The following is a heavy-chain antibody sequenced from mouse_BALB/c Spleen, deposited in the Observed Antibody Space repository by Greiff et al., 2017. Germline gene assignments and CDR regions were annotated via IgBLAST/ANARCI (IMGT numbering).Heavy chain of an antibody. D-gene: IGHD1-1*01. Sequence: VQLQQSGPELVKPGASVRISCKASGYTFTSYYIHWVKQRPGQGLEWIGWIYPGNVNTKYNEKFKGKATLTADKSSSTAYMQLSSLTSEDSAVYFCARGVEYYAMDYWGQGTSVTVSS. V-gene: IGHV1S56*01. CDR2: IYPGNVNT. CDR1: GYTFTSYY. CDR3: ARGVEYYAMDY. J-gene: IGHJ4*01.